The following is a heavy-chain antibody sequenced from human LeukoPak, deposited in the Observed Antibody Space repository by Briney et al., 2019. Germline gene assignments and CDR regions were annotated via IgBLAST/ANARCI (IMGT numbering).Heavy chain of an antibody. D-gene: IGHD2-2*01. V-gene: IGHV4-38-2*01. Sequence: PSETLSHTCAVSGYSISSGYYWGWIRQPPGKGLEWIGSIYHSGSTYYNPSLKSRVTISVDTSKNQFSLKLSSVTAADTAVYYCARGEVVVVPAAIRFDPWGQGTLVTVSS. J-gene: IGHJ5*02. CDR2: IYHSGST. CDR3: ARGEVVVVPAAIRFDP. CDR1: GYSISSGYY.